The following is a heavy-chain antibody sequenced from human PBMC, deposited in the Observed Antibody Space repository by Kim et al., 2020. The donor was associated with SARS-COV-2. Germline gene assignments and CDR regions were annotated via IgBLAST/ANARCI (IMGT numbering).Heavy chain of an antibody. CDR3: AIEGYNWNDFNP. Sequence: NYAQKLQGRVTMTTDTSTSTAYMELRSLRSDDTAVYYCAIEGYNWNDFNPWGQGTLVTVSS. V-gene: IGHV1-18*01. J-gene: IGHJ5*02. D-gene: IGHD1-1*01.